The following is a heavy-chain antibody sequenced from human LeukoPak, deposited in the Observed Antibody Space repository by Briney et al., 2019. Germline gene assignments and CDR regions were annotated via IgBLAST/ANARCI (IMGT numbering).Heavy chain of an antibody. CDR2: IIPIFGTA. V-gene: IGHV1-69*05. Sequence: SVKVSCKASGGTFSSYAISWVRQAPGQGLEWMGGIIPIFGTANYAQKFQGRVTITTDESTSTAYMELSSLRSEDTAVYYCARESKELLAFFDYWSQGTLVTVSS. J-gene: IGHJ4*02. CDR1: GGTFSSYA. D-gene: IGHD1-26*01. CDR3: ARESKELLAFFDY.